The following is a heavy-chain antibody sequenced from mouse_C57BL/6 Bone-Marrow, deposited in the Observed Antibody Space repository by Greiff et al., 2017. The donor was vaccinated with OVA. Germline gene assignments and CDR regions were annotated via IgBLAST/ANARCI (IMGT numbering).Heavy chain of an antibody. D-gene: IGHD2-4*01. J-gene: IGHJ4*01. V-gene: IGHV3-8*01. CDR3: ARSGDYGERRLYAMDY. CDR1: GYSITSDY. CDR2: ISYSGST. Sequence: EVNLVESGPGLAKPSQTLSLTCSVTGYSITSDYWNWIRKFPGNKLEYMGYISYSGSTYYNPSLKSRISITRDTSKNQYYLQLNSVTTEDTATYYCARSGDYGERRLYAMDYWGQGTSVTVSS.